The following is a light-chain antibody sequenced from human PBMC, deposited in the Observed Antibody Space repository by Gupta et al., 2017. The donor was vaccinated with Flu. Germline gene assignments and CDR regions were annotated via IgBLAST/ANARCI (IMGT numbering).Light chain of an antibody. CDR2: DAS. Sequence: DIVLTQSPATLPLSPGERATLSCRASQRVGTYLAWYQHKPGQAPRLLIYDASNRATGIPARFSGSGSGTDFTLTISSLEPEDFAVYYCQKRSNWPPYTFGQGTRLEIK. J-gene: IGKJ2*01. CDR1: QRVGTY. V-gene: IGKV3-11*01. CDR3: QKRSNWPPYT.